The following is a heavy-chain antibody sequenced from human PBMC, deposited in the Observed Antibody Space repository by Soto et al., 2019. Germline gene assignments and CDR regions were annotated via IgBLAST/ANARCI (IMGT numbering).Heavy chain of an antibody. Sequence: GASVKVSCKASGYTFTSYDINWVRQATGQGLEWMGWMNPNSGNTGYAQKFQGRVTMTRNTSISTAYMELSSLRSEDTAVYYCARVREIFGVVIMDVWGQGTTVTVSS. CDR1: GYTFTSYD. CDR3: ARVREIFGVVIMDV. J-gene: IGHJ6*02. D-gene: IGHD3-3*01. CDR2: MNPNSGNT. V-gene: IGHV1-8*01.